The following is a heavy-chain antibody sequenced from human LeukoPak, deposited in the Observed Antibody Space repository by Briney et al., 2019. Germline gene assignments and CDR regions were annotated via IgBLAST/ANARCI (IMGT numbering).Heavy chain of an antibody. D-gene: IGHD3-10*01. CDR1: WFSLSTSGVG. V-gene: IGHV2-5*01. J-gene: IGHJ5*02. Sequence: SGPTLAKPTHALTLTFTLAWFSLSTSGVGVGWIRQPPGKALEWLALIYWNDDKRYSPSLKSRLTITKATSKNQVVLTMTNMDPVDTATYYCAHLYGSAILHRWGQGTLVTVSS. CDR2: IYWNDDK. CDR3: AHLYGSAILHR.